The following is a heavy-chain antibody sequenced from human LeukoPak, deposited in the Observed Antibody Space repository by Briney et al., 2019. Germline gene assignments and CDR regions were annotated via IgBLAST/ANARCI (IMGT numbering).Heavy chain of an antibody. CDR2: ISGSGGST. V-gene: IGHV3-23*01. Sequence: GGSLRLSCAAAGFTSSSYAMSGVRQAPGKGLEWVSAISGSGGSTYYADSVKGRFTISRDNSKNTLYLQMNSLRAEDTAVHYCAKPRRGYYYVSSGYYSYWGQGTLVTVSS. D-gene: IGHD3-22*01. CDR3: AKPRRGYYYVSSGYYSY. CDR1: GFTSSSYA. J-gene: IGHJ4*02.